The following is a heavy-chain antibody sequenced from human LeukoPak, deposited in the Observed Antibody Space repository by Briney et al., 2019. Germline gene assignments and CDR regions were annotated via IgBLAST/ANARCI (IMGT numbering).Heavy chain of an antibody. V-gene: IGHV4-39*01. CDR1: GGSISSSSYY. J-gene: IGHJ6*02. CDR2: AFYSGVS. CDR3: ARATNYSGGWYVRFGVCMDV. D-gene: IGHD6-19*01. Sequence: SETLSLTCTVSGGSISSSSYYWGWLRQPPGKGLEWIGSAFYSGVSYYNPSLKSRVIMSVDTSKNQFSLKLSSVTAADTAVYYCARATNYSGGWYVRFGVCMDVWGQGTTVTVSS.